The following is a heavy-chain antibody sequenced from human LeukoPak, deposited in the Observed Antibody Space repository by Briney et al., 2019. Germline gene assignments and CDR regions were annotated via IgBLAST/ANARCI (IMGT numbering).Heavy chain of an antibody. CDR3: ARARPNGSGSYQSDDAFDI. CDR1: GFTFSSSA. D-gene: IGHD3-10*01. CDR2: ISNNGGYT. Sequence: GGSLRLSCAASGFTFSSSAMSWVRQAPGKGLEWVSAISNNGGYTYYADSVKGRFTISRDNSKNTLYLQLNSLRAEDTAVYYCARARPNGSGSYQSDDAFDIWGQGTMVTVSS. J-gene: IGHJ3*02. V-gene: IGHV3-23*01.